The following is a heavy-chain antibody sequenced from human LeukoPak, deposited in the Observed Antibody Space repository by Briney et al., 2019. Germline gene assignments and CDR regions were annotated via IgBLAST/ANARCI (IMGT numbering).Heavy chain of an antibody. CDR2: INPSGGSR. Sequence: ASVTVSCKASGYTFTSYAMHWVRQAPGQGLEWMGIINPSGGSRSYAQKFQGRVTMTRDTSTSTVYMELSSLRSEDTAVYYCARGSIVGAKTLGFGAFDIWGQGTMVIVSS. CDR3: ARGSIVGAKTLGFGAFDI. CDR1: GYTFTSYA. D-gene: IGHD1-26*01. V-gene: IGHV1-46*01. J-gene: IGHJ3*02.